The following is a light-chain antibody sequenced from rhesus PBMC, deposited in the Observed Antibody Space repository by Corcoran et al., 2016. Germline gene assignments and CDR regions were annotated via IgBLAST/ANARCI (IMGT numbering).Light chain of an antibody. V-gene: IGKV1-69*01. CDR2: RTS. CDR3: QQHDNFPLT. CDR1: QDISNY. J-gene: IGKJ4*01. Sequence: DIQMTQSPSSLSASVGDRVTITCRASQDISNYLAWYQHNPGKAPKLLLYRTSNLETGVPSRFSGSGSWTAFTLPLSSLQPEDIATYFCQQHDNFPLTFGGGTKVELK.